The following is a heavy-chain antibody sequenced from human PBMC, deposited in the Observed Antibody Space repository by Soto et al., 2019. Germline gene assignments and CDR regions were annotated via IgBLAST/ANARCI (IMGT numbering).Heavy chain of an antibody. CDR2: IIPIFGTA. CDR1: GGTFSSYA. Sequence: LGPQLKVSCKASGGTFSSYAISWVRQAPGQGLEWMGGIIPIFGTANYAQKFQGRVTITADESTSTAYMELSSLRSEDTAVYYCARMTSSGYYYGMDVWGQGTTVTV. J-gene: IGHJ6*02. V-gene: IGHV1-69*13. D-gene: IGHD2-21*02. CDR3: ARMTSSGYYYGMDV.